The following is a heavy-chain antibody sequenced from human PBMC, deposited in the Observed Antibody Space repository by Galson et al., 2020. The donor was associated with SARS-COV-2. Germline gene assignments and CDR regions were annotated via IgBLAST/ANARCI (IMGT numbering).Heavy chain of an antibody. CDR3: AREEDSGRAFDI. CDR2: IYSAGST. D-gene: IGHD2-15*01. Sequence: GGSLRLSCAASGFTVSTNYMNWVRQAPGKGLEWVSLIYSAGSTYYSDSVKGRFTVSRDNSKNTLYLQMNSLRAEDTAVYYCAREEDSGRAFDIWGQGTMVTVSS. V-gene: IGHV3-53*01. J-gene: IGHJ3*02. CDR1: GFTVSTNY.